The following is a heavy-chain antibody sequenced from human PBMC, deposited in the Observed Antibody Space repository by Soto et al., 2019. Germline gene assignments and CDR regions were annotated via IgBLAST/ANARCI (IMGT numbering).Heavy chain of an antibody. J-gene: IGHJ4*02. D-gene: IGHD5-12*01. CDR2: ISGSGGST. V-gene: IGHV3-23*01. Sequence: GGSLRLSCAASGFTFTSYAMSWVRQAPGKGLEWVSSISGSGGSTYYPDSVKGRFTISRDSSKNTVYLQMNSLRADDTAVYYCAKDLEGSGYDSGNDYWGQGTLVTVSS. CDR1: GFTFTSYA. CDR3: AKDLEGSGYDSGNDY.